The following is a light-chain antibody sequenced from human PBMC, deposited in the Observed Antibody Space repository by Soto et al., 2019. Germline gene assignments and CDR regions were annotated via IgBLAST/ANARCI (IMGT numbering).Light chain of an antibody. CDR3: KQYGSSVT. CDR1: QSVSSSY. Sequence: IVLMQSPGTLSLSPGERATLSCRANQSVSSSYLAWYQQKPGQAPRLLIYGASSRATGIPDRFSGSGSGTDFTLTISRLEPEDFAVYYCKQYGSSVTFGQGTRLEIK. J-gene: IGKJ5*01. V-gene: IGKV3-20*01. CDR2: GAS.